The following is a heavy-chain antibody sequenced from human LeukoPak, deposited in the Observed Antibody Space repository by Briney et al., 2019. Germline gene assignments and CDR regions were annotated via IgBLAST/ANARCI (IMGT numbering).Heavy chain of an antibody. V-gene: IGHV1-46*01. D-gene: IGHD5-12*01. CDR3: AREDIVATRWFDP. Sequence: ASVKVSCKASGYTFTSDYMHWVRQAPGQGLEWMGIINPSGGSTSYARKFQGRVTITADESTSTAYMELSSLRSEDTAVYYCAREDIVATRWFDPWGQGTLVTVSS. J-gene: IGHJ5*02. CDR2: INPSGGST. CDR1: GYTFTSDY.